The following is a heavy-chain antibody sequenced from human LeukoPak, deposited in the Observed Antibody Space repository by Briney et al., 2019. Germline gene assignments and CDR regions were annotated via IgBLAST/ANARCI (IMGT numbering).Heavy chain of an antibody. V-gene: IGHV3-23*01. CDR1: GFTLSSYA. Sequence: PGGSLRLSCAASGFTLSSYAMSWVRQGPGKGLEWVSAISVSGNTYHADSVKGRFTISRDSSKNTLYLQMNSLRAEDAAVYYCAKAPVTTCSGAYCYPFDYWGQGTLVTVSS. CDR2: ISVSGNT. J-gene: IGHJ4*02. CDR3: AKAPVTTCSGAYCYPFDY. D-gene: IGHD2-15*01.